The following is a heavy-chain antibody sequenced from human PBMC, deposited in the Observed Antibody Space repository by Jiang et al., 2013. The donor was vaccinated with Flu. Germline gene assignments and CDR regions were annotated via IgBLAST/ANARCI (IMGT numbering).Heavy chain of an antibody. CDR3: ATTYETGSFDY. Sequence: VQLLESGGGVVQPGRSLRLSCAASGFTFSSYAMHWVRQAPGKGLEWVAVISYDGSNKPYADSVKGRFTISRDNSKNSLYLQMNSLRAEDTAVYYCATTYETGSFDYWGQGTLVTVSS. V-gene: IGHV3-30-3*01. CDR1: GFTFSSYA. D-gene: IGHD2/OR15-2a*01. CDR2: ISYDGSNK. J-gene: IGHJ4*02.